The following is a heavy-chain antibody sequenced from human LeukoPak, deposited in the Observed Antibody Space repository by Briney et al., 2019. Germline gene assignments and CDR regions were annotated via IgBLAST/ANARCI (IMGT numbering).Heavy chain of an antibody. CDR2: ISSSSIYI. V-gene: IGHV3-21*01. D-gene: IGHD5-12*01. CDR1: GFTFSSYS. J-gene: IGHJ5*02. Sequence: PGGSLRLSCAASGFTFSSYSMNWVRQAPGKGLEWVSSISSSSIYIHYADSVKGRFTISRDNAKNSLYLQMNSLRAEDTAVYYCARDGGGYRFYNWFDPWGQGTLVTVSS. CDR3: ARDGGGYRFYNWFDP.